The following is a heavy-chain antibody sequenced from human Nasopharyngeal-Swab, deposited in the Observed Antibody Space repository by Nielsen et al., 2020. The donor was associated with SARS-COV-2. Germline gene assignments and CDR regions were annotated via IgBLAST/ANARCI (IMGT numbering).Heavy chain of an antibody. V-gene: IGHV1-18*01. Sequence: WVRQAPGQGLEWMGWISAYNGNTNYAQKLQGRVTMTTDTSTSTAYMELRSLRSDDTAVYYCARGPELRFLEWPILANYYYYYYMDVWGKGTTVTVSS. CDR2: ISAYNGNT. J-gene: IGHJ6*03. CDR3: ARGPELRFLEWPILANYYYYYYMDV. D-gene: IGHD3-3*01.